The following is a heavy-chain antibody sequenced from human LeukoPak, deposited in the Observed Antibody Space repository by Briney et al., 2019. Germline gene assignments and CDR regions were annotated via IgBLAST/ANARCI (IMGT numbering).Heavy chain of an antibody. CDR3: ARVYSRSIVVVQRGKYYFDY. Sequence: SETLSLTCTVSGGSISSSSYYWGWIRQPPGKGLEWIGNIYYSGSTYYNPSLKSRVTISVDTSKNQFSLKLSSVTAADTAVYYCARVYSRSIVVVQRGKYYFDYWGQGTLVTVSS. D-gene: IGHD3-22*01. CDR2: IYYSGST. CDR1: GGSISSSSYY. V-gene: IGHV4-39*07. J-gene: IGHJ4*02.